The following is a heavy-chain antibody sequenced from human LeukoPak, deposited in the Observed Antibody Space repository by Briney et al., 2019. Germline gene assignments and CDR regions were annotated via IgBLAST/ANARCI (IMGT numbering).Heavy chain of an antibody. J-gene: IGHJ4*02. V-gene: IGHV3-53*01. CDR1: GFTVSTNY. D-gene: IGHD6-19*01. Sequence: GGSLRLSCAASGFTVSTNYMSWVRQAPGKGLEWVSVIYSADSTYYADSVKGRFTISRDNSKNTLYLQMNSPRAEDTAVYYCATAVAGPPFDYWGQGTLVTVSS. CDR2: IYSADST. CDR3: ATAVAGPPFDY.